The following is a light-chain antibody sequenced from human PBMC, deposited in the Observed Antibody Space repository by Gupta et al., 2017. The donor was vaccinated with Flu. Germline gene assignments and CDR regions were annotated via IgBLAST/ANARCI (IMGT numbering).Light chain of an antibody. CDR3: RQALQIPLS. Sequence: DIVMTQSPLSLPVTPGEPASISCRSSQNPLHSNGYNYLDWYLQKPGQSPQLLISLGSNRASGVPDRFSGSGSGTDFTLKISRVEADDIGVYYCRQALQIPLSFGPGTKLEIK. J-gene: IGKJ2*03. V-gene: IGKV2-28*01. CDR2: LGS. CDR1: QNPLHSNGYNY.